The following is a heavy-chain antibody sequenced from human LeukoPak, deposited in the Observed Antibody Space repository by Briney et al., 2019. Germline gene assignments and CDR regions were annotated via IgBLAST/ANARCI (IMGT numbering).Heavy chain of an antibody. J-gene: IGHJ4*02. CDR3: TTTRGPEGWEPPNDY. CDR1: GFTFSGSA. D-gene: IGHD1-14*01. V-gene: IGHV3-73*01. Sequence: GGSLRLSCAASGFTFSGSAMHWVRQASGKGLEWVGRIRSKANSYATAYAASVKGRFTISRDDSKNTAYLQMNSLKTEDTAVYYCTTTRGPEGWEPPNDYWGQGTLVTVPS. CDR2: IRSKANSYAT.